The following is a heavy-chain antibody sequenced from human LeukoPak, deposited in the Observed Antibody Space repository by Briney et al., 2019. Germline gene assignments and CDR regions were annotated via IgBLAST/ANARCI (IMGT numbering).Heavy chain of an antibody. CDR3: AKTLEPEWLAYFDF. CDR2: ISGGGDRT. D-gene: IGHD6-19*01. Sequence: TGGSLRLSCAASRFTFSSYALSWVRQAPGKELEWVSAISGGGDRTYYADSVKGRFTISRDNAKNTLYLQMNSRRAGDTAVYYCAKTLEPEWLAYFDFWGQGTLVTVSS. J-gene: IGHJ4*02. V-gene: IGHV3-23*01. CDR1: RFTFSSYA.